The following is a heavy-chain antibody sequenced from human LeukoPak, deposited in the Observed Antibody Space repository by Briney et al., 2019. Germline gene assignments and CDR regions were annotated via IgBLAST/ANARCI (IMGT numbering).Heavy chain of an antibody. CDR1: GGSISSYY. V-gene: IGHV4-59*08. D-gene: IGHD2-2*01. CDR2: VYSSGST. CDR3: ARHGDYYCRTTSCFDY. J-gene: IGHJ4*02. Sequence: PSETLSLTCTVSGGSISSYYWSWIRQPPGKGLEWIGYVYSSGSTNYNPSLKSRVTISVDTSKNQFSLKLSSETAADTAVYYCARHGDYYCRTTSCFDYWGQGSLVTVSS.